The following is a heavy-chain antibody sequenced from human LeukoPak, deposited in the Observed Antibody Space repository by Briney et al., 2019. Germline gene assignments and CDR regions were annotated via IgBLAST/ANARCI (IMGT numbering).Heavy chain of an antibody. CDR2: IMQDGRKK. D-gene: IGHD6-6*01. V-gene: IGHV3-7*01. CDR1: GFTFSSNG. CDR3: ARDFSSSAGSGN. J-gene: IGHJ4*02. Sequence: GGSLRLYCAASGFTFSSNGLSWFRQAPGKGLEWVANIMQDGRKKYYVDPVKGRFTISRDNAKHSLYLQMNSLRAEDTAVYYCARDFSSSAGSGNWGQGTLVTVSS.